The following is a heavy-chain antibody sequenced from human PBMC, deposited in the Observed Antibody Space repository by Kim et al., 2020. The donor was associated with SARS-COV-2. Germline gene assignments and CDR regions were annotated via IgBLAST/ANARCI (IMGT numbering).Heavy chain of an antibody. D-gene: IGHD3-10*01. CDR1: GFTFSSYS. CDR3: AREGGAGSYCYYYYYGMDV. Sequence: GGSLRLSCAASGFTFSSYSMNWVRQAPGKGLEWVSSISSSSYIYYADSVKGGFTTTRDNAKNSLYLQMNSLRAEDTAAYYCAREGGAGSYCYYYYYGMDV. CDR2: ISSSSYI. V-gene: IGHV3-21*01. J-gene: IGHJ6*01.